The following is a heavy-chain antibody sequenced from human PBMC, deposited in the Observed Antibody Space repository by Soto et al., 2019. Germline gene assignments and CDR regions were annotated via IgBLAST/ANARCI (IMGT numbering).Heavy chain of an antibody. D-gene: IGHD2-8*01. CDR2: TYYGSKWSY. Sequence: SQTLSLTCDISGDSVSGKNTAWNWIRQSPSRGLEWLGRTYYGSKWSYDYSISVRSRVTINPDTSKNQFSLQLNSVTPEDTAVYFFAKGWPLTWSHPSGQTILVTVSS. V-gene: IGHV6-1*01. CDR3: AKGWPLTWSHP. J-gene: IGHJ5*02. CDR1: GDSVSGKNTA.